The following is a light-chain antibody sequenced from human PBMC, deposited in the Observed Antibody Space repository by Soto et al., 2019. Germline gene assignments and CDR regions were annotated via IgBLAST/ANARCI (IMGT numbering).Light chain of an antibody. Sequence: QSALTQPPSASGCPGQSVTISCTGTSSDVGGYNFVSWYQQHPGKAPQLIIYEVTKRPSGVPDRFSGSKSGNTASLTVSGLQTEDEADYFCSSYAATNNYVFGSGTKVTVL. J-gene: IGLJ1*01. CDR2: EVT. CDR3: SSYAATNNYV. CDR1: SSDVGGYNF. V-gene: IGLV2-8*01.